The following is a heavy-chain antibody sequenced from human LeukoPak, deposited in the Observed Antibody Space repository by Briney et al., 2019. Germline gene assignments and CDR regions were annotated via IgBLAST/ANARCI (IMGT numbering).Heavy chain of an antibody. CDR3: ARVTPGWFGEFYFDY. V-gene: IGHV3-53*01. CDR1: RFTVSSNS. D-gene: IGHD3-10*01. Sequence: GRSLRLSRAPSRFTVSSNSMSRVRQAPGKGLEWVSVIYSGGSTHYADPVKGRFTISRDNSKNTLYLQMNSLRAEDTAVYYCARVTPGWFGEFYFDYWGQRTLVTVSS. J-gene: IGHJ4*02. CDR2: IYSGGST.